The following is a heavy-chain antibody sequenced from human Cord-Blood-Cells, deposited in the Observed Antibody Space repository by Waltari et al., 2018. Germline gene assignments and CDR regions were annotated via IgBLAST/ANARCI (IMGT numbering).Heavy chain of an antibody. Sequence: QVQLVQSGAEVKKPGASVKVSCKASGYTFTSYAMHWVRQAPGQRLEWMGWINAGNGKTKYSRKFQGRVTITRDTSASTAYMELSSLRSEDTAVYYCARDRVRAIAAAGNNDYWGQGTLVTVSS. J-gene: IGHJ4*02. CDR2: INAGNGKT. V-gene: IGHV1-3*01. D-gene: IGHD6-13*01. CDR1: GYTFTSYA. CDR3: ARDRVRAIAAAGNNDY.